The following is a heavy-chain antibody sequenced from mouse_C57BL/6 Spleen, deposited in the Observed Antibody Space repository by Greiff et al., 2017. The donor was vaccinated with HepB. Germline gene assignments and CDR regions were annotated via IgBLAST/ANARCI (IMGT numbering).Heavy chain of an antibody. V-gene: IGHV3-6*01. CDR3: ARERVGFAY. CDR2: ISYDGSN. D-gene: IGHD1-1*01. Sequence: EVQVVESGPGLVKPSQSLSLTCSVTGYSITSGYYWNWIRQFPGNKLEWMGYISYDGSNNYNPSLKNRISITRDTSKNQFFLKLNSVTTEDTATYYCARERVGFAYWGQGTLVTVSA. CDR1: GYSITSGYY. J-gene: IGHJ3*01.